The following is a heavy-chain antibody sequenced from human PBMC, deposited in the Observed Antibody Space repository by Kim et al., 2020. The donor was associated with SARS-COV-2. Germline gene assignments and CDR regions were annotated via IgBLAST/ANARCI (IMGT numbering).Heavy chain of an antibody. V-gene: IGHV1-2*06. D-gene: IGHD2-8*02. CDR2: IDPKTGAA. CDR1: GYTFTDYY. Sequence: ASVKVCKTSGYTFTDYYMHWVRQAPGQGLEWMGRIDPKTGAANYAQRFQDKVILTRDTSINTAYMELSSLKLDDTAVFYCARPPVSEPGAVDDYWGQGTLVTVSA. J-gene: IGHJ4*02. CDR3: ARPPVSEPGAVDDY.